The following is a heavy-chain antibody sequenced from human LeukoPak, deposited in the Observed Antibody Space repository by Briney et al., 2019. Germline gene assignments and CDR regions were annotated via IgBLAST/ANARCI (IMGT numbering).Heavy chain of an antibody. Sequence: SQTLSLTCAISGDSVSSNSAAWNWIRQSPSRGLEWLGRTYYRSKWYNDYAVSVKSRITINSDTSKNQFSLQLNSVTPEDTAVYYCARDLDLRYFDRVFNYYYGKDVWGQGTTVTVSS. V-gene: IGHV6-1*01. CDR2: TYYRSKWYN. D-gene: IGHD3-9*01. CDR1: GDSVSSNSAA. J-gene: IGHJ6*02. CDR3: ARDLDLRYFDRVFNYYYGKDV.